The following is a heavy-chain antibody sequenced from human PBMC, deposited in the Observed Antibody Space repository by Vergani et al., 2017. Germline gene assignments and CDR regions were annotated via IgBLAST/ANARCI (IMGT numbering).Heavy chain of an antibody. D-gene: IGHD6-13*01. J-gene: IGHJ4*02. CDR3: ARGRRLWTIAAAGIDY. V-gene: IGHV3-48*03. CDR1: GFTFSSYE. CDR2: ISSSGSTI. Sequence: EVQLVESGGGLVQPGGSLRLSCAASGFTFSSYEMNWVRQAPGKGLEWVSYISSSGSTIYYADSVKGRFTISRDNAKNSLYLQMNSLRAEDTAVYYCARGRRLWTIAAAGIDYWGQGTLVTVSS.